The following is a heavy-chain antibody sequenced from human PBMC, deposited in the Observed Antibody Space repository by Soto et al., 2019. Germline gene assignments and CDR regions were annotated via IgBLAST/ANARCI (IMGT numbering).Heavy chain of an antibody. V-gene: IGHV2-70*01. D-gene: IGHD3-22*01. CDR1: GFSLSTSGMC. CDR2: IDWDDDK. J-gene: IGHJ6*02. CDR3: ARGSYYYDSSDGMDV. Sequence: SGPTLVNPTQTLTLTCTFSGFSLSTSGMCVSWIRQPPGKALEWLALIDWDDDKYYSTSLKTRLTISKDTSKNQVVLTMTNMDPVDTATYYCARGSYYYDSSDGMDVWGQGTTVTVSS.